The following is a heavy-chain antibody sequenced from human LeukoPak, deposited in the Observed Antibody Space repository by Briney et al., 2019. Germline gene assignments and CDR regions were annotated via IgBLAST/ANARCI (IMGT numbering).Heavy chain of an antibody. CDR2: IWYDGSNK. J-gene: IGHJ4*02. CDR1: GFTFSSYG. V-gene: IGHV3-33*01. D-gene: IGHD6-13*01. Sequence: GGSLRLSCAASGFTFSSYGMHWVRQAPGKGLEWVAVIWYDGSNKYYADSVKGRFTISRDNSKNTLYLQVNSLRVEDTAVYYCARDPFCVAAAGMSFDYWGQGTLVTVSS. CDR3: ARDPFCVAAAGMSFDY.